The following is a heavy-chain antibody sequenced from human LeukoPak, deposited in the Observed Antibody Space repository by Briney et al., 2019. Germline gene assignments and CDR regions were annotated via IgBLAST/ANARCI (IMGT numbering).Heavy chain of an antibody. CDR1: GFNLANHA. CDR2: ISGGGDIT. D-gene: IGHD2-21*02. V-gene: IGHV3-23*01. Sequence: GGSLRLSCAASGFNLANHAMSWVRQTAGKGLEWVSAISGGGDITYYADSVKGRFTISRDNSTDTLFLQMHSLRPGDTAVYYCVSEDTPATANYGCPGTLVTISS. J-gene: IGHJ4*02. CDR3: VSEDTPATANY.